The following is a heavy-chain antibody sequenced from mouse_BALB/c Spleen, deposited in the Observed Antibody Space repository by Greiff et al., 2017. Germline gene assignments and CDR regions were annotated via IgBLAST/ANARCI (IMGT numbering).Heavy chain of an antibody. D-gene: IGHD2-14*01. CDR1: GFTFSSYA. J-gene: IGHJ3*01. Sequence: EVMLVESGGGLVKPGGSLKLSCAASGFTFSSYAMSWVRQTPEKRLEWVATISSGGSYTYYPDSVKGRFTISRDNAKSTLYLQMSSLRSEDTAMYYCARRDYRYGFAYWGQGTLVTVSA. CDR2: ISSGGSYT. CDR3: ARRDYRYGFAY. V-gene: IGHV5-9-1*01.